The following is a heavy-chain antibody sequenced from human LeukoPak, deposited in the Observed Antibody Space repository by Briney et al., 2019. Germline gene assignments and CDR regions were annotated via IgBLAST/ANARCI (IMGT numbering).Heavy chain of an antibody. CDR3: ARTLLDDSSGYRDS. CDR2: INPNSGDT. D-gene: IGHD3-22*01. CDR1: GYTFTDYY. J-gene: IGHJ4*02. Sequence: ASVKVSCKAYGYTFTDYYIHWVRQAPGQGLEWMGRINPNSGDTNFAQKFQGRVTVTRHTPISTAYMELSRLRSDDTAVYYCARTLLDDSSGYRDSWGQGSLVTVSS. V-gene: IGHV1-2*06.